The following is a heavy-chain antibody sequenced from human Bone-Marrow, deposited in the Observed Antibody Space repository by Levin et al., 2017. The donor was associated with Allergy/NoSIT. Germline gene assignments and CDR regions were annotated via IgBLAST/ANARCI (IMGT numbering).Heavy chain of an antibody. CDR3: TKDPMWDRYNFDMDV. CDR1: GFTFNKYG. J-gene: IGHJ6*02. Sequence: GGSLRLSCTASGFTFNKYGLMWVRQAPGKGLEWVASIGGSGIDSNYADSVRGRFTITRDTNMIFLQINSLRVEDTAIYYCTKDPMWDRYNFDMDVWGQGTSVIVSS. V-gene: IGHV3-23*01. CDR2: IGGSGIDS. D-gene: IGHD1-26*01.